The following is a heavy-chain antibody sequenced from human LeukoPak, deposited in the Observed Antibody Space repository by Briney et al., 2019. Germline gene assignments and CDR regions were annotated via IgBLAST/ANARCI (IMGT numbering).Heavy chain of an antibody. CDR2: SSSNGGST. V-gene: IGHV3-64D*06. D-gene: IGHD6-19*01. CDR1: GFTFSTLP. J-gene: IGHJ4*02. CDR3: VNQISGWVY. Sequence: GGSLRLSCSASGFTFSTLPMHWVRQAPGKGLEYVSGSSSNGGSTYYADSAKGRFIISRDNSKNTLYLQMSSLRPEDTAVYYCVNQISGWVYWGQGTLVTVSS.